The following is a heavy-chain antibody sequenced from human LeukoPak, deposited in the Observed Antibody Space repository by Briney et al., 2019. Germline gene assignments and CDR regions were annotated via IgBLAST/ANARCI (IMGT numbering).Heavy chain of an antibody. D-gene: IGHD3-10*01. J-gene: IGHJ5*02. V-gene: IGHV4-59*11. CDR3: ARGRGYYGSGGFDP. CDR2: LFDSVNT. Sequence: SETLSLTCTVSGGSISSHYWSWIRQPPGKGLEWIAYLFDSVNTKDNPSLQSRLTLSADTSKNQFSLRLSSVTAADTAVYYCARGRGYYGSGGFDPWGQGTLVTVSS. CDR1: GGSISSHY.